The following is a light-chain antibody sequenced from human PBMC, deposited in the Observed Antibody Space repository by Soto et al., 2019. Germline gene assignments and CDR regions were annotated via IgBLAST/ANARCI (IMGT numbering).Light chain of an antibody. CDR3: SSSTSNSTPLYVV. Sequence: QSALTQPASVSGSPGQSITISCTGTSSDVGGYNYVSWYQQHPGKAPKLMIYDVSNRPSGVSNRFSGSKSGNTASLTIYGVQAEDEAGYYCSSSTSNSTPLYVVFGGGTKLTVL. V-gene: IGLV2-14*01. J-gene: IGLJ2*01. CDR1: SSDVGGYNY. CDR2: DVS.